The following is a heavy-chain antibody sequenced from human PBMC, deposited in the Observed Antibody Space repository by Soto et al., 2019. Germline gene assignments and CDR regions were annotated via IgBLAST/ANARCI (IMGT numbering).Heavy chain of an antibody. CDR3: ARDRRITIFGVVIITPKAPSYYYGMDV. J-gene: IGHJ6*02. D-gene: IGHD3-3*01. V-gene: IGHV4-4*02. CDR1: GGPISSSNW. Sequence: SETLSLTCAVSGGPISSSNWWSWVRQPPGKGLEWIGEIYHSGSTNYNPSLKSRVAIPVDKSKNQFSLKLSSVTAADTAVYYCARDRRITIFGVVIITPKAPSYYYGMDVWGQGTTVTVSS. CDR2: IYHSGST.